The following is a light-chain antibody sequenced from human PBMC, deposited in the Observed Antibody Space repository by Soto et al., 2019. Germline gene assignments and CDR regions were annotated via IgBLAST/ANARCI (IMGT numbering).Light chain of an antibody. CDR1: NIGSKS. J-gene: IGLJ2*01. CDR2: NDN. CDR3: QVWYSSSDHVV. Sequence: SSELTQPPSVSVAPGKTATITCGGTNIGSKSVHWYQQKPGQAPVLVIYNDNDRPSGILERFSGSNSGNTATLTISRVEAGDEADYYCQVWYSSSDHVVFGGGTKLTVL. V-gene: IGLV3-21*04.